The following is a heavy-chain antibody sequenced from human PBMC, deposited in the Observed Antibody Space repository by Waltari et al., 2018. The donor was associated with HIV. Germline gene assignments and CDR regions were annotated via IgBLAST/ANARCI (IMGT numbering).Heavy chain of an antibody. J-gene: IGHJ4*02. V-gene: IGHV4-38-2*01. Sequence: QVQLQESGPGLVKPSETLSLTCAVSGYSISSGFYWVWIRQQPGKGLEWIGSSYHSGNTFYSPSLKSRVTMSVDTSKNQFSLKLSSVTAADTAMYYCARGGRYSSSLAELDFWGQGTLVTVSS. CDR3: ARGGRYSSSLAELDF. CDR2: SYHSGNT. D-gene: IGHD6-6*01. CDR1: GYSISSGFY.